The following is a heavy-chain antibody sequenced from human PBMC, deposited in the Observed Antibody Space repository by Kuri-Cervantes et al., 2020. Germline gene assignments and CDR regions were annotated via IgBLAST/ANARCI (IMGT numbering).Heavy chain of an antibody. CDR2: IYRGGST. CDR3: ARASADGGYDY. CDR1: GFTFSSYA. V-gene: IGHV3-66*01. J-gene: IGHJ4*02. D-gene: IGHD5-12*01. Sequence: GGSLRLSCAASGFTFSSYAMHWVRQAPGKGLEWVSVIYRGGSTYYADSVRGRFTISGDNSKNTLYLQMNSLRAGDTVVYYCARASADGGYDYWGQGTLVTVSS.